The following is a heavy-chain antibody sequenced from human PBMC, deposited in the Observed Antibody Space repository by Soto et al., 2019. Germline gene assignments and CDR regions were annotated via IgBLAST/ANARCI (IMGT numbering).Heavy chain of an antibody. CDR1: GLTFYTYA. V-gene: IGHV3-30*03. Sequence: QVQVVESGGGVVQPGKSLRLSCAASGLTFYTYAIQWVRQAPGKGLEWVAVVSNDGSKKYYADSVKGRFTIFRDNSKKTVSLQMNSLRTEDTAVYFCTRHRSNYLDFCGQGNVVSVSS. CDR3: TRHRSNYLDF. CDR2: VSNDGSKK. D-gene: IGHD3-10*01. J-gene: IGHJ4*02.